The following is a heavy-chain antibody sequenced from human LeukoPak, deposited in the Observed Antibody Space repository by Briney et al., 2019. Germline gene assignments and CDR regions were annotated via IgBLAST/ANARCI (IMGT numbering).Heavy chain of an antibody. CDR3: ARVGSTDSPHAFDI. CDR2: INSDGSMT. D-gene: IGHD3-22*01. CDR1: GFLFRSYW. V-gene: IGHV3-74*01. J-gene: IGHJ3*02. Sequence: GGSLRVSCAASGFLFRSYWIDWVRQAPGKGLVWVSGINSDGSMTRYAESVKGRFTISRDNAKNTLYLQMNSLRAEDTAVYYCARVGSTDSPHAFDIWGQGTTVTVSS.